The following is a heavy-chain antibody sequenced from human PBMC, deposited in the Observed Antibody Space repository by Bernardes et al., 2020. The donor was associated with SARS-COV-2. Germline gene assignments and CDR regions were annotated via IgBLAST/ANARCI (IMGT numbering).Heavy chain of an antibody. V-gene: IGHV5-51*01. Sequence: GASLKISCHDSGHSFTRHWIAWVRPMPGKGLEWMGMIYPDDSESRFSPSFQGRVTISADKSINTAYLQWTSLKASDTAMYYCATHSDSSERGAFDLWGQGTLVSVSS. CDR1: GHSFTRHW. CDR2: IYPDDSES. J-gene: IGHJ3*01. D-gene: IGHD6-6*01. CDR3: ATHSDSSERGAFDL.